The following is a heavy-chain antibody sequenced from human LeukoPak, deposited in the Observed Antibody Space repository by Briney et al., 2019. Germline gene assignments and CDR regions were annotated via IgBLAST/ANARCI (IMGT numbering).Heavy chain of an antibody. D-gene: IGHD1-26*01. CDR2: IKSKTDGGTT. J-gene: IGHJ4*02. V-gene: IGHV3-15*01. CDR1: GFTFSNAW. CDR3: AKYSGSYYYPPNWDS. Sequence: GGSLRLSCAASGFTFSNAWMSWVRQAPGKGLEWVGRIKSKTDGGTTDYAAPVKGRFTISRDDSKNTLYLQMNSLRAEDTAVYFCAKYSGSYYYPPNWDSWGQGTLVTVSS.